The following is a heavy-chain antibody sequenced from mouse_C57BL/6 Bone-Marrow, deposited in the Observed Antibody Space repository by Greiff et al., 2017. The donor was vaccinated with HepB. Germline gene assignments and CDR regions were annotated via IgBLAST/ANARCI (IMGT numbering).Heavy chain of an antibody. V-gene: IGHV1-52*01. Sequence: QVHVKQSGAELVRPGSSVKLSCKASGYTFTSYWMHWVKQRPIQGLEWIGNIDPSDSETHYNQKFKDKATLTVDKSSSTAYMQLSSLTSEDSAVYYCARLSTMVTTGGPWFAYWGQGTLVTVSA. J-gene: IGHJ3*01. CDR3: ARLSTMVTTGGPWFAY. CDR1: GYTFTSYW. D-gene: IGHD2-2*01. CDR2: IDPSDSET.